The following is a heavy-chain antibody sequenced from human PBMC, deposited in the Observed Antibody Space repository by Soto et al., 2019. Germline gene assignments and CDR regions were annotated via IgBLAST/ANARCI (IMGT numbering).Heavy chain of an antibody. CDR3: YRHCSSTSCPGY. J-gene: IGHJ4*02. Sequence: ASVTVSCKASGYTFTSYYMHWVRQAPGQGLEWMGIINPSGGSTSYAQKFQGRVTMTRDTSTSTVYMELSSLRSEDTAVYYCYRHCSSTSCPGYWGQGTLVTSPQ. V-gene: IGHV1-46*01. CDR2: INPSGGST. CDR1: GYTFTSYY. D-gene: IGHD2-2*01.